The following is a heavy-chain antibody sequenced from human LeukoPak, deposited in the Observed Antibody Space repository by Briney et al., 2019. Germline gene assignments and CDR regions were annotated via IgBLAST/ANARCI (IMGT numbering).Heavy chain of an antibody. V-gene: IGHV3-33*01. J-gene: IGHJ4*02. CDR2: IWYDGSNK. Sequence: PGGSLRLSCAASGFTFSSYGMHWVRRAPGKGLEWVAVIWYDGSNKYYADSVKGRFTISRDNSKNTLYLQMNSLRAEDTAVYYCARGVGRVDYWGQGTLVTVSS. CDR3: ARGVGRVDY. CDR1: GFTFSSYG.